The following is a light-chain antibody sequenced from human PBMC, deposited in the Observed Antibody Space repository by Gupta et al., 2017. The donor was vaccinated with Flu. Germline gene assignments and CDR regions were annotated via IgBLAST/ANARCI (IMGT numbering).Light chain of an antibody. CDR3: QQYNSYSRT. V-gene: IGKV1-5*03. CDR1: QSISSW. CDR2: KAS. Sequence: DIQMTQSPSTLSASVGDRVTITCRASQSISSWLAWYQQKPGKAPKLLIYKASSLESGVPSRFSGSGSGTXFTLTIXSLHPDDFATYYCQQYNSYSRTFGXGTKVEIK. J-gene: IGKJ1*01.